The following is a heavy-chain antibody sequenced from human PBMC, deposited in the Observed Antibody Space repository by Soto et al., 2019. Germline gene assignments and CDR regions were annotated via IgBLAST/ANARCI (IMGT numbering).Heavy chain of an antibody. V-gene: IGHV3-9*01. CDR2: ISWNSGSI. CDR1: GFTFDDYA. D-gene: IGHD6-13*01. CDR3: AKGAVGGIAAAGIPWFDP. J-gene: IGHJ5*02. Sequence: GGSLRLCCAASGFTFDDYAMHWVRQAPGKGLEWVSGISWNSGSIGYADSVKGRFTISRDNAKNSLYLQMNSLRAEDTALYYCAKGAVGGIAAAGIPWFDPWGQGTLVTVSS.